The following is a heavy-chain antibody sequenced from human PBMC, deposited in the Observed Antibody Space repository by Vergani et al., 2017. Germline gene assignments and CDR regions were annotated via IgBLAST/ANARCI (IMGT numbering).Heavy chain of an antibody. Sequence: QVQLQQWGAGLLKPSETLSLTCAVYGGSFSGYYWSWIRQPPGKGLEWIGEINHSGRTNYNPSLKSRVTISVDTSISTAYMELSRLRSDDTAVYYCAVWFRVGGELRLISGKFDYWGQGTLVTVSS. V-gene: IGHV4-34*01. D-gene: IGHD3-10*01. CDR2: INHSGRT. J-gene: IGHJ4*02. CDR3: AVWFRVGGELRLISGKFDY. CDR1: GGSFSGYY.